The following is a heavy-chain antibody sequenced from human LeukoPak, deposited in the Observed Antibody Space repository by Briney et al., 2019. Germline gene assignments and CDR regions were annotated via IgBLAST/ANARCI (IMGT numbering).Heavy chain of an antibody. Sequence: GGPLRLSCAASGFTFSSYSMNWVRQAPGKGLEWVSSISSSSSYIYYADSVKGRFTISRDNAKNSLYLQMNSLRAEDTAVYYCARQGEYDILTGYYRGYFDYWGQGTLVTVSS. CDR2: ISSSSSYI. CDR1: GFTFSSYS. D-gene: IGHD3-9*01. J-gene: IGHJ4*02. V-gene: IGHV3-21*01. CDR3: ARQGEYDILTGYYRGYFDY.